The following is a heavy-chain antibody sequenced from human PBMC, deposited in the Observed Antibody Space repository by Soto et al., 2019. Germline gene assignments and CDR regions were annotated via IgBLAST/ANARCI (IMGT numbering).Heavy chain of an antibody. D-gene: IGHD5-12*01. V-gene: IGHV3-74*01. CDR2: IKRDGSTT. CDR3: ARGAINSYDSEY. J-gene: IGHJ6*04. CDR1: GFTFSDYW. Sequence: EVQLVESGGGLVQPGGSLRLSCAASGFTFSDYWMHWVRQAPGKGLEWVSRIKRDGSTTNYADSVTGRFTISRANTKNTLYLEMNSLIVDDTADSYCARGAINSYDSEYWGKGTTVSVCS.